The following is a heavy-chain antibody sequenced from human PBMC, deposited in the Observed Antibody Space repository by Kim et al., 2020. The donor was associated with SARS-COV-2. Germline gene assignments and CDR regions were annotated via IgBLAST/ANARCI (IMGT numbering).Heavy chain of an antibody. CDR3: ARMGTGSISWYYYYYGMDL. CDR1: GFTFSSYE. CDR2: ISSSGSTI. J-gene: IGHJ6*04. Sequence: GGSLRLSCAASGFTFSSYEMNWVRQAPGKGLEWVSYISSSGSTIYYADSVKGRFTISRDNAKNSLYLQMNSLRAEDTAVYYCARMGTGSISWYYYYYGMDLWGKGTTVNDSS. D-gene: IGHD6-13*01. V-gene: IGHV3-48*03.